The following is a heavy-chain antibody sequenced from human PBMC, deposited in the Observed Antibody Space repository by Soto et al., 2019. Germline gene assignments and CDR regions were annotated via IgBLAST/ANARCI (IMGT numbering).Heavy chain of an antibody. CDR3: AQVMNSGWYLAY. V-gene: IGHV3-23*01. D-gene: IGHD6-19*01. Sequence: GGSLRLSCAASGFTFSDYAMSWVRQAPGKGLEWVSAISGSGGTTYYADSVKGRFTISRDNSKNTMYLQVNSLRAEDTAIYYCAQVMNSGWYLAYWGQGTLVTVSS. J-gene: IGHJ4*02. CDR1: GFTFSDYA. CDR2: ISGSGGTT.